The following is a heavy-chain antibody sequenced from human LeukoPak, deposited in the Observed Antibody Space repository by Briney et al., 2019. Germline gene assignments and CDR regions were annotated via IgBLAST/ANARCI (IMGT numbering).Heavy chain of an antibody. V-gene: IGHV3-49*03. D-gene: IGHD1-26*01. CDR2: IRSKAYGGTT. CDR3: TRAYSGSYEYFDY. J-gene: IGHJ4*02. CDR1: GFTFGDYA. Sequence: GRSLRLSCTASGFTFGDYAMSWFRQASGKGLEWVGFIRSKAYGGTTEYAASVKGRFTISRDDSKSIAYLQMNSLKTEDTAVYYCTRAYSGSYEYFDYWGQGTLVTVSS.